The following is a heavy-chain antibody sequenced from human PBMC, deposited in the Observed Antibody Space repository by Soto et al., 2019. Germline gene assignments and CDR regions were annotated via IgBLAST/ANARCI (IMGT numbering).Heavy chain of an antibody. CDR3: ARDPPITSDYAMDV. D-gene: IGHD1-20*01. CDR1: GFAVSSSY. J-gene: IGHJ6*02. Sequence: GGSLRLSCAASGFAVSSSYMMWVRQAPGKGLECISVTYTGGSTHYADSVKGRFTISRDDSRNTLYLQMNSLRAEDTAVYYCARDPPITSDYAMDVWGQGTTVTVSS. V-gene: IGHV3-53*01. CDR2: TYTGGST.